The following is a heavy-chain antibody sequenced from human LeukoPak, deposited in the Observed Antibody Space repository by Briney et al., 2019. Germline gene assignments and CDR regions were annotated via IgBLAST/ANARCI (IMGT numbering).Heavy chain of an antibody. D-gene: IGHD3-3*01. Sequence: GASVKASCKASGYTFTSYGISWVRQAPGQGLEWMGWISAYNGNTNYAQKLQGRVTMTTDTSTSTAYMELRSLRSDDTAVYYCARRSARGDFWSGYNNWFDPWGQGTLVTVSS. CDR1: GYTFTSYG. V-gene: IGHV1-18*01. J-gene: IGHJ5*02. CDR3: ARRSARGDFWSGYNNWFDP. CDR2: ISAYNGNT.